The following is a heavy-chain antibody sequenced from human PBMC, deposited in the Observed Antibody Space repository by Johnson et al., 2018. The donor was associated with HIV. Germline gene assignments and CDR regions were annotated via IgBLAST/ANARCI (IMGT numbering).Heavy chain of an antibody. CDR3: AKVWTTVVTYDAFDI. V-gene: IGHV3-15*01. CDR2: IKTKTDGGTT. D-gene: IGHD4-23*01. CDR1: GFTFSDAW. Sequence: EQLVESGGGLVQPGGSLRLSCAASGFTFSDAWLTWVRQAPGKGLEWVGSIKTKTDGGTTDYADSVKGRFTISRDNSESTLYLQMNNVRAGDTAVYYCAKVWTTVVTYDAFDIWGQGTMVTVSS. J-gene: IGHJ3*02.